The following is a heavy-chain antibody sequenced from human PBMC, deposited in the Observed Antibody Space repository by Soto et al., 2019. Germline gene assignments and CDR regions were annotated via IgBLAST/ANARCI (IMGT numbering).Heavy chain of an antibody. J-gene: IGHJ4*02. V-gene: IGHV3-15*01. CDR3: TTGWSSKDY. Sequence: VQLVQSGAEVKKPGASVRVSCKASGYSFSNAWMSWVRQAPGKGLEWVGRIKSKADGGTTNYAAPVKGRFNISRDGSKNTLYLQMNGLKTEDTAVYYCTTGWSSKDYWGQGTLVTVSS. CDR1: GYSFSNAW. CDR2: IKSKADGGTT. D-gene: IGHD3-3*01.